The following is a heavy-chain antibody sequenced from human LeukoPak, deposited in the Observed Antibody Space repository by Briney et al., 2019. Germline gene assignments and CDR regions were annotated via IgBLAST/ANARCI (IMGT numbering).Heavy chain of an antibody. V-gene: IGHV3-33*01. CDR1: GFTFSSYG. CDR3: ARDRIVGAWSLVFDY. CDR2: IWYDGSNK. D-gene: IGHD1-26*01. Sequence: GGSLRLSCAASGFTFSSYGMHWVRQAPGKGREWVAVIWYDGSNKYYADSVKGRFTISRDNSKNTLYLQMNSLRAEDTAVYYCARDRIVGAWSLVFDYWGQGTLVTVSS. J-gene: IGHJ4*02.